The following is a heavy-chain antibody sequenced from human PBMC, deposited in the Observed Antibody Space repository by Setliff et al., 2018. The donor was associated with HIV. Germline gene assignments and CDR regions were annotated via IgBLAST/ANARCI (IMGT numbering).Heavy chain of an antibody. D-gene: IGHD3-22*01. J-gene: IGHJ3*01. Sequence: PGESLKISCQGSGYSFTSYWIGWVRQMPEKGLESMGIIHPIDSDIRYNPSFQGQVTISADKSISTAYLQWSSLKTSDTAMSYCARVGATSGYYFYIFYLWGQGIMVTVSS. V-gene: IGHV5-51*01. CDR3: ARVGATSGYYFYIFYL. CDR1: GYSFTSYW. CDR2: IHPIDSDI.